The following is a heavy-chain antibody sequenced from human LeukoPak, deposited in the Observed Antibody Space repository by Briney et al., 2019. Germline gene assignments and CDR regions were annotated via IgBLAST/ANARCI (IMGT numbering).Heavy chain of an antibody. Sequence: GGSLRLSCAASGFTFSSYGMHWVRQAPGKGLVWVSGITSEGTSTSYADSVKGPFTISGDNAKNTLYLQMNSLRVEDTAVYYCAREEFRGESVSTGYGMDFWGKGTTVTVSS. CDR3: AREEFRGESVSTGYGMDF. D-gene: IGHD3-10*01. V-gene: IGHV3-74*01. CDR2: ITSEGTST. CDR1: GFTFSSYG. J-gene: IGHJ6*04.